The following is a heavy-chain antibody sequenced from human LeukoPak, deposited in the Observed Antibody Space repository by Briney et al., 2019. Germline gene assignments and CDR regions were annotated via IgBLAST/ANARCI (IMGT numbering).Heavy chain of an antibody. Sequence: GGSLRLSCAASRFTFSSYGMHWVRQAPGKGLEWVAFIGYDGNNKYYPDSVKGRFTISRDISKNTLYLQMNSLRAEDTAVYYCAKGPKQLLVRRSVWSYMDVWGKGTTVTIS. V-gene: IGHV3-30*02. CDR2: IGYDGNNK. CDR3: AKGPKQLLVRRSVWSYMDV. J-gene: IGHJ6*03. CDR1: RFTFSSYG. D-gene: IGHD5/OR15-5a*01.